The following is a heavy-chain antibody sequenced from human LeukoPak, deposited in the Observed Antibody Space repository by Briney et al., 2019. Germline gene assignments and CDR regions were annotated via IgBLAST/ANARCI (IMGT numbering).Heavy chain of an antibody. CDR2: ISGSGGST. Sequence: WGSLRLSCAASGFTFSSYGMSWVRQAPGKGLEWVSAISGSGGSTYYADSVKGRFTISRDNSKNTLYLQMNSLRAEDTAVYYCAKDYYGSGSNDSWGQGTLVTVSS. J-gene: IGHJ4*02. CDR3: AKDYYGSGSNDS. D-gene: IGHD3-10*01. CDR1: GFTFSSYG. V-gene: IGHV3-23*01.